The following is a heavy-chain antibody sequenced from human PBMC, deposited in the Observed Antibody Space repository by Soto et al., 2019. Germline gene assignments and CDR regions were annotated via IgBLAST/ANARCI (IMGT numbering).Heavy chain of an antibody. Sequence: QVQLVESGGGVVQPGRSLRLSCAASGFTFSSYAMHWVRQAPGKGLEWVAVISYDGSNKYYADSVKGRFTISRDNSKNTLYLQMNSLRAEDTAVYYCARGEEYQLLDYYYYGMDVWGQGTTVTVSS. CDR1: GFTFSSYA. D-gene: IGHD2-2*01. J-gene: IGHJ6*02. CDR3: ARGEEYQLLDYYYYGMDV. CDR2: ISYDGSNK. V-gene: IGHV3-30-3*01.